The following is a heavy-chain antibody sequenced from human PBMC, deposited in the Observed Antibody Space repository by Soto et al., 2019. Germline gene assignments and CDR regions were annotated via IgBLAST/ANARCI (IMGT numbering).Heavy chain of an antibody. CDR1: GYTFTSYA. J-gene: IGHJ4*02. CDR2: INAGNGNT. D-gene: IGHD2-15*01. CDR3: ARGPGGPDGPGDY. V-gene: IGHV1-3*01. Sequence: QVQLVQSGAEVKKPGASVKVSCKASGYTFTSYAMHWVRQAPGQRLEWMGWINAGNGNTKYSPKFQGRVPITRDTSASTAYMELSSLRSEDTAVYYCARGPGGPDGPGDYWGQGTLVTVSS.